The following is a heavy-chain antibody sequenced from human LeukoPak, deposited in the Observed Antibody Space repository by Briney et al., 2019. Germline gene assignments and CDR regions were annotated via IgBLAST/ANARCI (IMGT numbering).Heavy chain of an antibody. J-gene: IGHJ4*02. Sequence: SVKVSCKASGGTFSSYAISWVRQAPGQGLEWMGGIIPIFGTANYAQKFQGRVTITTDESTSTAYMELSSLRSEDTAVYYCASRESRVDTAMVVDYWGQGTLVTVSS. D-gene: IGHD5-18*01. CDR3: ASRESRVDTAMVVDY. V-gene: IGHV1-69*05. CDR2: IIPIFGTA. CDR1: GGTFSSYA.